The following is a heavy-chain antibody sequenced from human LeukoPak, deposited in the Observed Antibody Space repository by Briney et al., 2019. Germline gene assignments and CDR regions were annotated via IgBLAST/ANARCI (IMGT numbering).Heavy chain of an antibody. J-gene: IGHJ5*02. Sequence: ASVKVSCKASGYNFAHYHTHWVRQAPGQGLEWMGSLNPNTGDTLLAQKFQGRVTMTRDTSITVGYMELSSLAFDDTGVYYCARDPDSGPDLWGQATLVTVAS. CDR1: GYNFAHYH. D-gene: IGHD2-15*01. CDR2: LNPNTGDT. V-gene: IGHV1-2*02. CDR3: ARDPDSGPDL.